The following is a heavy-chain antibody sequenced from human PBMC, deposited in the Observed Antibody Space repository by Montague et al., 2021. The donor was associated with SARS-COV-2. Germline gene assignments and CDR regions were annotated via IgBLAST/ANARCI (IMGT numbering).Heavy chain of an antibody. CDR2: ISNSGDTK. CDR3: ARAGEDYYYDSSGFLY. D-gene: IGHD3-22*01. Sequence: YLRLSCAASGFIFSSYDMNWVRQAPGKGLEWVSYISNSGDTKYYADSVKGRFTISRDNAKNSLYLQMSSLRAEDTAVYYCARAGEDYYYDSSGFLYWGQGILVTVSS. J-gene: IGHJ4*02. CDR1: GFIFSSYD. V-gene: IGHV3-48*03.